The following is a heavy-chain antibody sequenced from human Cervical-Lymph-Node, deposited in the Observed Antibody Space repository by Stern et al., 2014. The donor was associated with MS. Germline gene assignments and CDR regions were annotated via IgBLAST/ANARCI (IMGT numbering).Heavy chain of an antibody. Sequence: EVQLVESGGGLVQPGGSLRLSCAASGFTFSDHYMDWVRQAPGKGLEWVGRTRNKANSYTTEYAASVKGRFTISRDDSKNSLYLQMNSLKTEDTAVYYCASSTVIYYYYGMDVWGQGTTVTVSS. J-gene: IGHJ6*02. CDR2: TRNKANSYTT. V-gene: IGHV3-72*01. D-gene: IGHD4-11*01. CDR3: ASSTVIYYYYGMDV. CDR1: GFTFSDHY.